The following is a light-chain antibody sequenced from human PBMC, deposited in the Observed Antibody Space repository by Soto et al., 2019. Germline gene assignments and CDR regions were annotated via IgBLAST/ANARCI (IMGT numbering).Light chain of an antibody. J-gene: IGKJ1*01. CDR1: NNKNH. CDR2: GAS. Sequence: DIVMTQSPDSLAVSLGERATMNCKCXXXXXYKSNNKNHLAWYQQKPGQAPRLLIYGASTRATSFPARFSGSGSGTDFTLTISSLQSEDFAVYYCQQYNNWPWTFGQGTKVDVK. V-gene: IGKV3-15*01. CDR3: QQYNNWPWT.